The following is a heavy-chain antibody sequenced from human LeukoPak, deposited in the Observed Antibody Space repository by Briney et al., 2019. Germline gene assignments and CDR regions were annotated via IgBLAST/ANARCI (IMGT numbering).Heavy chain of an antibody. CDR2: IRSKAYGGTT. D-gene: IGHD3-10*01. V-gene: IGHV3-49*03. CDR1: GFTFGDYA. J-gene: IGHJ4*02. CDR3: TRGGLLWFGEFSFDY. Sequence: PGGSLRLSCTASGFTFGDYAMSWFRQAPGKGLEWVGFIRSKAYGGTTEYAASVKGRFTISRDDSKGIAYLQMNSLKTEDTAVYYCTRGGLLWFGEFSFDYWGQGTLVTVSS.